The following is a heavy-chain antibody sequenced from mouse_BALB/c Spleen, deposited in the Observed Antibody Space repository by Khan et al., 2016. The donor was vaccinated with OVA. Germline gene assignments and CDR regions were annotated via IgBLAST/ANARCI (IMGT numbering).Heavy chain of an antibody. V-gene: IGHV1-26*01. D-gene: IGHD2-14*01. CDR2: VNPNTGGT. Sequence: VQLQQSGPDLVKPGASVKISCKASGYSFTLYYMTWVRQSHGKSLEWIGRVNPNTGGTDYNQDFKGKAILTVDKSSNTAYMEFRSLTSADSAVYYCARWYDVVAYWGQGTLVTVSA. CDR3: ARWYDVVAY. J-gene: IGHJ3*01. CDR1: GYSFTLYY.